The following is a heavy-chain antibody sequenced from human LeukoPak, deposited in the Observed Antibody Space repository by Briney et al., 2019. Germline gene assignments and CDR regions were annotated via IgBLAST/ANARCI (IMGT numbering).Heavy chain of an antibody. V-gene: IGHV1-69*05. Sequence: GASVKVSCKASGGTFSSYTISWVRQAPGQGLEWMGGITPIFGTRHYAQKFQGRVTITRDTSASTVYMELSSLSSEDMAVYYCTLYNYWGQGTLVTVSS. CDR1: GGTFSSYT. J-gene: IGHJ4*02. CDR2: ITPIFGTR. D-gene: IGHD2-2*02. CDR3: TLYNY.